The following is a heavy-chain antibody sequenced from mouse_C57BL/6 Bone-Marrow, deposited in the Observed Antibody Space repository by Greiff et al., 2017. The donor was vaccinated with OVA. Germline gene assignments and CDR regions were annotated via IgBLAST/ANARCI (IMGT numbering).Heavy chain of an antibody. D-gene: IGHD2-3*01. J-gene: IGHJ4*01. CDR2: IYPGDGDT. V-gene: IGHV1-82*01. CDR3: AREDGYYDAMDY. CDR1: GYAFSSSW. Sequence: VQRVESGPELVKPGASVKISCKASGYAFSSSWMNWVKQRPGKGLEWIGRIYPGDGDTNYNGKFKGKATLTADKSSSTAYMQLSSLTSEDSAVYFCAREDGYYDAMDYWGQGTSVTVSS.